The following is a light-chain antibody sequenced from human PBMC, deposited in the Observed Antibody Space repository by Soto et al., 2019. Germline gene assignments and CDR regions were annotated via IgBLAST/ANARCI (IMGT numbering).Light chain of an antibody. CDR2: GAS. CDR1: QSVSTN. J-gene: IGKJ2*01. Sequence: VMTQSPAILSVSPGERATLSCRASQSVSTNVAWYQQIPGQTPRILIYGASTMATGIPVRFSGSGSGTEFTLTISSLQSEDFAVYYCHQYDDGPYTFGQGTKVEI. V-gene: IGKV3-15*01. CDR3: HQYDDGPYT.